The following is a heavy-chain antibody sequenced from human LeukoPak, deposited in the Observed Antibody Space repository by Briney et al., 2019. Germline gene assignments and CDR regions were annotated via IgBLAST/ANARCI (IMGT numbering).Heavy chain of an antibody. CDR2: IYYSGST. J-gene: IGHJ4*02. CDR1: GDTISGYY. CDR3: ARGSGSYHFYYFDY. Sequence: SETLSLTCTVSGDTISGYYWSWIRQPPGKGLVWIACIYYSGSTKYNPSLRSRVSLSADASKNQISLNLTSVTAADTAVYYCARGSGSYHFYYFDYWGQGTLVTVSS. V-gene: IGHV4-59*01. D-gene: IGHD1-26*01.